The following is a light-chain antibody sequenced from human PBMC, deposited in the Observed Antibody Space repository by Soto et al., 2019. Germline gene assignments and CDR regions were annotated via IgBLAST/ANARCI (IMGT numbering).Light chain of an antibody. J-gene: IGKJ1*01. Sequence: VMTQSPDSLTMSLGERATINCKSSQTLLSSSNNKNYLVWYQQKPGQAPRLLIYGASSRATGIPDRFSGSGSGTEFTLTISSLQSEDFAVYYCQQYNNWPAFGQGTKVDIK. CDR3: QQYNNWPA. CDR2: GAS. V-gene: IGKV4-1*01. CDR1: QTLLSSSNNKNY.